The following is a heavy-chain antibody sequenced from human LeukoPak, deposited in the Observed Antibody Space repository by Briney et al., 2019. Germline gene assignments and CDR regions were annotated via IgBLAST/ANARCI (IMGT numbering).Heavy chain of an antibody. J-gene: IGHJ6*03. V-gene: IGHV1-8*02. Sequence: ASVKVSCKASGYTFTSYDINWVRQATGQGLEWMGWMNPNSGNTGYAQKFQGRVTMTRNTSISTAYMELSRLRSGDTAVYYCARRGYCSSTSCWRFPYYYYYMDVWGKGTTVTISS. D-gene: IGHD2-2*01. CDR2: MNPNSGNT. CDR1: GYTFTSYD. CDR3: ARRGYCSSTSCWRFPYYYYYMDV.